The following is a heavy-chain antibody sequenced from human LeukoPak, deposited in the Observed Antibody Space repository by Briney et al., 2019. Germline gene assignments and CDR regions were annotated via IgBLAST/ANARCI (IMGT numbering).Heavy chain of an antibody. Sequence: PSETLSLTCTVSGYSISSGYYWGWIRQPPGKGLEWIGSIYHSGSTYYNPSLKSRVTISVDTSKNQFSLKLSSVTAADTAVYYCARSLALMTTVTPFDYWGQGTLVTVSS. CDR1: GYSISSGYY. CDR2: IYHSGST. V-gene: IGHV4-38-2*02. CDR3: ARSLALMTTVTPFDY. J-gene: IGHJ4*02. D-gene: IGHD4-17*01.